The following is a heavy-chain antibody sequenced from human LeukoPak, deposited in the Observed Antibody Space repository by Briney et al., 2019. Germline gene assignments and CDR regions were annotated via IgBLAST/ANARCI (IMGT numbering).Heavy chain of an antibody. CDR3: ARVNRGDVSQFGAFDV. J-gene: IGHJ3*01. V-gene: IGHV3-7*05. D-gene: IGHD3-10*01. CDR2: INPDGTEK. Sequence: GGSLRLSCAASGLTFSKNWMKWVRQAPGKGLEWVANINPDGTEKNYEDSVKGRFAISRDNAKDSLFLQMNSLRAEDTAVYYCARVNRGDVSQFGAFDVWGQGTVVTVSS. CDR1: GLTFSKNW.